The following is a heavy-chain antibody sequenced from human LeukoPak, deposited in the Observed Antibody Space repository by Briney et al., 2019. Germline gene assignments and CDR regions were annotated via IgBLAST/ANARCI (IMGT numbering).Heavy chain of an antibody. D-gene: IGHD2-21*02. Sequence: SETLSLTWTVSGXSISSYYGSWIRQPAGKGLEWIGRIYTSGSTNYNPSLKSRVTMSVDTSKNQFSLKLSSVTAADTAVYYCARDPYCGGNCYSGWFDPWGQGTLVTVSS. CDR3: ARDPYCGGNCYSGWFDP. J-gene: IGHJ5*02. V-gene: IGHV4-4*07. CDR1: GXSISSYY. CDR2: IYTSGST.